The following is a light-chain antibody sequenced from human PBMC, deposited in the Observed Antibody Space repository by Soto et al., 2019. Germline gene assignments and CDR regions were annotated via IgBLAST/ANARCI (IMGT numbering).Light chain of an antibody. Sequence: QSVLTQPPSASGTPGQRVTISCSGRSSNIGANPVNWYQQLPGMAPTVLIYSNDQRPSGVPDRFSGSKSGTSASLAISGLQSDDEADYYCATWDDSVYGPVFGGGTKLTVL. CDR3: ATWDDSVYGPV. V-gene: IGLV1-44*01. CDR1: SSNIGANP. CDR2: SND. J-gene: IGLJ2*01.